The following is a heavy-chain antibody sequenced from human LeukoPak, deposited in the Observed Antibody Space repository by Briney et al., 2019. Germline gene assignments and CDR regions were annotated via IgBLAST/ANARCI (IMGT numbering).Heavy chain of an antibody. J-gene: IGHJ4*02. D-gene: IGHD3-9*01. CDR2: IYSGGST. V-gene: IGHV3-53*01. CDR1: GFTVSSNY. CDR3: AREDILTGFDY. Sequence: GGSLRLSCAASGFTVSSNYMSWVRQAPGKGQEWVSVIYSGGSTYYADSVKGRFTISRDNSKNTLYLQMNSLRAEDTAVYYCAREDILTGFDYWGQGTLVTVSS.